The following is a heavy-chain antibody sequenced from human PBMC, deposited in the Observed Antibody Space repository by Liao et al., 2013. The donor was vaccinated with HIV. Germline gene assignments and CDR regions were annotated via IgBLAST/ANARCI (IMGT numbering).Heavy chain of an antibody. V-gene: IGHV4-34*01. D-gene: IGHD3-10*01. CDR3: ARGLRRGSRNYYYYYMDV. CDR1: GGSFSGYY. Sequence: QVQLQQWGAGLLKPSETLSLTCAVYGGSFSGYYWSWIRQPPGKGLEWIGEINHSGSTNSNPSLKSRLTISVDTSKNQFSLKLSSVTAADTAVYYCARGLRRGSRNYYYYYMDVWGKGTTVTVSS. CDR2: INHSGST. J-gene: IGHJ6*03.